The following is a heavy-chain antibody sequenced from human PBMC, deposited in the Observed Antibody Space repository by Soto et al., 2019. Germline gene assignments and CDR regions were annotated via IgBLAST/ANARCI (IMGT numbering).Heavy chain of an antibody. CDR1: GGTFSRYA. D-gene: IGHD3-22*01. CDR2: IVPMFGKP. V-gene: IGHV1-69*01. Sequence: QVQLVQSGAEVKKPGSSVKVSCKASGGTFSRYALNWVRLAPGQGPEWMGGIVPMFGKPNYAKKFQGRVTITADEATSTAYMELSSLISEDTAVYYCARGVDDEISAYSFFFWGQRTLVTVSS. CDR3: ARGVDDEISAYSFFF. J-gene: IGHJ4*02.